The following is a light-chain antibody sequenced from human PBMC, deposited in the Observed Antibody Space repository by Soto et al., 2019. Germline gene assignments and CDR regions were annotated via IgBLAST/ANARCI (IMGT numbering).Light chain of an antibody. Sequence: QSALTQPASVSGSPGQSITISCTGTSSDVGGYNYVSWYQQHPGKAPKLMIYDVSNRPSGVSNRFSGSKSGNTASLTISGPQAEDEADYYCSSYTSSSTLVFGTGTNLTVL. CDR1: SSDVGGYNY. J-gene: IGLJ1*01. CDR3: SSYTSSSTLV. CDR2: DVS. V-gene: IGLV2-14*01.